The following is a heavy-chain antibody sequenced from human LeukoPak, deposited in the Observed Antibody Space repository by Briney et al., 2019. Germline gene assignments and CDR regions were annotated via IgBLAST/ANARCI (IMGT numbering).Heavy chain of an antibody. Sequence: VASVKVSCKASGYTFTGYYMHWVRQAPGQGLEWMGRINPNSGGTNYAQKFQGRVTMTRDTSISTAYMELSSLRSEDTAVYYCATGTYSSGWYYFDYWGQGTLVTVSS. V-gene: IGHV1-2*06. D-gene: IGHD6-19*01. CDR2: INPNSGGT. CDR3: ATGTYSSGWYYFDY. J-gene: IGHJ4*02. CDR1: GYTFTGYY.